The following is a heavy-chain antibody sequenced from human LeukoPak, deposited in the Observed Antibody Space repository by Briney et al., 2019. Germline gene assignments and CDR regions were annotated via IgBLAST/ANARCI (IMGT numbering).Heavy chain of an antibody. CDR1: GFTFDDYG. Sequence: GGSLRLSCAASGFTFDDYGMSWVRQAPGKGLVWVSRINSDGSSTSYADSVKGRFTISRDNAKNTLYLQMNSLRAEDTAVCYCAREQGAYYYDSSGYYNDAFDIWGQGTMVTVSS. CDR3: AREQGAYYYDSSGYYNDAFDI. D-gene: IGHD3-22*01. J-gene: IGHJ3*02. CDR2: INSDGSST. V-gene: IGHV3-74*01.